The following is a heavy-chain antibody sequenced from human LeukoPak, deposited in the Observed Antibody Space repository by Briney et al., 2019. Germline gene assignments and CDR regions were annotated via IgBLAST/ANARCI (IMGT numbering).Heavy chain of an antibody. D-gene: IGHD2-2*01. CDR2: ISGSASTI. CDR1: GFTFSSYA. J-gene: IGHJ4*02. Sequence: GGSLRLSCEASGFTFSSYAMNWVRQAPGKGLEWVSYISGSASTIYYADSVKGRFTISRDNARNSLYLQMNSLRAEDTAVYYCARVYCSSTSCPLDYWGQGTLVTVSS. V-gene: IGHV3-48*01. CDR3: ARVYCSSTSCPLDY.